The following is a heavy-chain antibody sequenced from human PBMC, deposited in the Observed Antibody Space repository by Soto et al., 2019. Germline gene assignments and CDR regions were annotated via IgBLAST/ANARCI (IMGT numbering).Heavy chain of an antibody. J-gene: IGHJ3*02. CDR3: ARGPDYGDYPHRGAFDI. Sequence: GGSLRLSCAASGFTVSSNYMSWVRQAPGKGLEWVSVIYSGGSTYYADSVKGRFTISRHNSKNTLYLQMNSLRAEDTAVYYCARGPDYGDYPHRGAFDIWGQGTMVTVSS. CDR2: IYSGGST. V-gene: IGHV3-53*04. CDR1: GFTVSSNY. D-gene: IGHD4-17*01.